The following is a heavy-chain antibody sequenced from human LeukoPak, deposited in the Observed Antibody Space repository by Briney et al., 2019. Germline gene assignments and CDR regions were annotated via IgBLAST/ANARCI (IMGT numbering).Heavy chain of an antibody. CDR1: GFTFDDYG. CDR2: ISGSGGST. CDR3: AKDRGTSLCDAFDI. D-gene: IGHD6-25*01. Sequence: GGSLRLSCAASGFTFDDYGMSWVRQAPGKGLEWVSVISGSGGSTYYADSVKGRFTISRDNSKNTLYLQMNSLRAEDTAIYYCAKDRGTSLCDAFDIWGQGTMVTVSS. V-gene: IGHV3-23*01. J-gene: IGHJ3*02.